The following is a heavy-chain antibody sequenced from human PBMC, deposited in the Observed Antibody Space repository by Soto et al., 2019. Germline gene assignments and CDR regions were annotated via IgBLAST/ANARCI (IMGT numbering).Heavy chain of an antibody. Sequence: GGSLRLSCAASGFIFSTYPMIWVRQAPGKRLAGVSSISDSGGNTYYADSVKGRFTISRDNSKNTVYLQMNSLRAEDTAVYYCAKVLSTSASYWYGVDVWGQGTTVTVSS. V-gene: IGHV3-23*01. CDR3: AKVLSTSASYWYGVDV. CDR1: GFIFSTYP. CDR2: ISDSGGNT. J-gene: IGHJ6*02. D-gene: IGHD2-8*02.